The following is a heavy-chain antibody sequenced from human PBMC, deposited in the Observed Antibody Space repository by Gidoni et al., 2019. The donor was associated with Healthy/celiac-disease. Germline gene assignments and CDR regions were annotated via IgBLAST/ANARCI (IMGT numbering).Heavy chain of an antibody. CDR3: APTVYGDYGARS. CDR2: IYSGGSS. V-gene: IGHV3-66*01. D-gene: IGHD4-17*01. CDR1: GFTVSSNY. J-gene: IGHJ4*02. Sequence: VPMVESWGGLVQPGGSLRLSGDASGFTVSSNYMSWVRQAQGKGLEWGAVIYSGGSSYDADAVKGRFTISRDNSKNTLYLQMNSLRAEDTAVYYCAPTVYGDYGARSWGQGTLVTVSS.